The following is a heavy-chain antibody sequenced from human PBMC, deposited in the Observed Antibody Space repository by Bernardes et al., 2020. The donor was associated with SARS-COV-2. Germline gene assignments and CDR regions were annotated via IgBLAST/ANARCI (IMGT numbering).Heavy chain of an antibody. CDR1: GFTFRNYW. Sequence: GGSLRLSCAASGFTFRNYWMHWVRQAPGEGLVWVARIDNDGSSTAYLDSVKGRFTISRDNANNMLYLQMNSLRVEDTAMYFCARKWSGYLEMDYWGQGTLVTVSS. V-gene: IGHV3-74*01. CDR3: ARKWSGYLEMDY. CDR2: IDNDGSST. D-gene: IGHD2-15*01. J-gene: IGHJ4*02.